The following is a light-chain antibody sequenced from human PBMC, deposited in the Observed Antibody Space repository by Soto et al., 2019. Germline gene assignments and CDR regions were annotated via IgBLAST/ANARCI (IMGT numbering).Light chain of an antibody. CDR3: QQYNNWPFIT. CDR2: GVS. J-gene: IGKJ5*01. V-gene: IGKV3-15*01. Sequence: EIVMTQSPATLSVSPGERATLSCRASQSVRGNLAWYQQKPGQSPRLLIYGVSSRATGIPVRFSGSGSGTEFTLTISSLQSEDFAVYYCQQYNNWPFITFGQGTRLEIK. CDR1: QSVRGN.